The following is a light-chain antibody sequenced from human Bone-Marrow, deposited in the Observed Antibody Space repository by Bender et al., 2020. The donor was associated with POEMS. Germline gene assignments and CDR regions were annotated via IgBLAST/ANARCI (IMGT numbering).Light chain of an antibody. CDR1: SDHSSYA. J-gene: IGLJ3*02. V-gene: IGLV4-69*01. CDR3: QTWGTGIQV. Sequence: QLAVSQSPSASASLGASVKLTCTLSSDHSSYAVAWHQQQPGKGPRFLLEISSDGSHSRGDGIPDRFSGSTSGAERYLTISSLQSEDEADYLCQTWGTGIQVFGGGTKLTVL. CDR2: ISSDGSH.